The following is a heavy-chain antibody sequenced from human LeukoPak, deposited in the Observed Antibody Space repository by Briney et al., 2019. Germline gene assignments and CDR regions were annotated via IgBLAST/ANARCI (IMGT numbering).Heavy chain of an antibody. CDR2: IYYSGST. CDR3: ADSSSWRLNWYFDL. V-gene: IGHV4-39*07. J-gene: IGHJ2*01. D-gene: IGHD6-13*01. CDR1: GGSISSSSYY. Sequence: SETLSLTCTVSGGSISSSSYYWGWIRQPPGKGLEWIGSIYYSGSTYYNPSLKSRVTISVDTSKNQFSLKLSSVTAADTAVYYCADSSSWRLNWYFDLWGRGTLVTVSS.